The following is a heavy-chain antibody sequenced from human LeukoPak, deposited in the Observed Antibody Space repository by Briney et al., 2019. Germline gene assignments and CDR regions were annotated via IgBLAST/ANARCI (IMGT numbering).Heavy chain of an antibody. CDR2: IWYYGSNK. CDR3: AKDLLWFGEYEDWFDP. V-gene: IGHV3-33*06. Sequence: GGSLRLSCAASGFTFNSYGMHWVRQAPGKGLEWVAVIWYYGSNKYYADSVKGRFTISRDNSKNTLYLQMNSLRAEDTAVYYCAKDLLWFGEYEDWFDPWGQGTLVTVSS. J-gene: IGHJ5*02. D-gene: IGHD3-10*01. CDR1: GFTFNSYG.